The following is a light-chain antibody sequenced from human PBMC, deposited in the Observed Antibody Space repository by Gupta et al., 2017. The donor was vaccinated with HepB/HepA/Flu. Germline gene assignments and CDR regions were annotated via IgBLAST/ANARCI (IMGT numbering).Light chain of an antibody. J-gene: IGKJ1*01. CDR1: QSISSY. Sequence: DIQMTQSPSSLSASVGDRVTITCRASQSISSYLNWYQQKPGKAPKLLIYAASSLQSGVPSRFSGSGSGTDFTLTISSLQQEDFATYYCQQSYSTPPWTFGQGTKVEIK. CDR3: QQSYSTPPWT. V-gene: IGKV1-39*01. CDR2: AAS.